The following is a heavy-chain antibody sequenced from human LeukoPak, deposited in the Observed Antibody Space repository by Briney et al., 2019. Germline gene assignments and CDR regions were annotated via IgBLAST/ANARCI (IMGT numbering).Heavy chain of an antibody. CDR1: GFTFSGYE. CDR2: ICGRGVTT. J-gene: IGHJ3*02. D-gene: IGHD3/OR15-3a*01. Sequence: PGGSLRLSCGASGFTFSGYEMNWVRQAPGKGLEWIAYICGRGVTTYFADSVKGRFTISRDDAKNTLYLQMNSLRAEDTAVYYCVRGSFGPDIWGQGTMVTVSS. CDR3: VRGSFGPDI. V-gene: IGHV3-48*03.